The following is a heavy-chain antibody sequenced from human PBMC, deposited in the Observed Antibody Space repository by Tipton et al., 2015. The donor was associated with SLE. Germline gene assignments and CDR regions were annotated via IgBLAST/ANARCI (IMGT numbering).Heavy chain of an antibody. CDR3: ARFLYGDYDY. J-gene: IGHJ4*02. D-gene: IGHD4-17*01. V-gene: IGHV3-21*04. CDR2: ISSSSSYI. Sequence: SLRLSCAASGFTFSSYNMNWVRQAPGKGLEWVSSISSSSSYIYYADSVKGRFTTSRDNAKNSLYLQMNSLRAEDTAVYYCARFLYGDYDYWGQGTLVTVSS. CDR1: GFTFSSYN.